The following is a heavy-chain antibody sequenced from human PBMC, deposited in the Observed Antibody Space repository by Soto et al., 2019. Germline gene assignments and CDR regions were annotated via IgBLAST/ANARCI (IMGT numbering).Heavy chain of an antibody. V-gene: IGHV3-48*02. Sequence: GGSLRLSCTASGFTFSSYSMNWVRQAQGKGLEWVSYIFSSSNGIYYADSVKGRFTISRDNAKNALYLQMNSLRDEDTAVYYCARDKYFYDGSGPMESDYYYYGMDVWGQGTTVTVSS. CDR3: ARDKYFYDGSGPMESDYYYYGMDV. D-gene: IGHD3-22*01. CDR1: GFTFSSYS. J-gene: IGHJ6*02. CDR2: IFSSSNGI.